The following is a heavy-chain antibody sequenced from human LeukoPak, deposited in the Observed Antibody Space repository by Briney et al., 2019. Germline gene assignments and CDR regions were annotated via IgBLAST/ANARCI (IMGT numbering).Heavy chain of an antibody. CDR1: GYIFASYA. Sequence: ASVKVSCKASGYIFASYAMHWVRQAPGQRLEWMGWILAGNGNTKYSQRFQGRVTITRDTSARTAYMELSSLKSEDTAVYYCARALGIVYSRPFDYWGQGTLVTVSS. D-gene: IGHD3-22*01. J-gene: IGHJ4*02. V-gene: IGHV1-3*01. CDR2: ILAGNGNT. CDR3: ARALGIVYSRPFDY.